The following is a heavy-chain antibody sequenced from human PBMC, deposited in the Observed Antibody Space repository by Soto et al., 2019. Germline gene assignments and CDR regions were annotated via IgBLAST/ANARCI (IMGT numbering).Heavy chain of an antibody. D-gene: IGHD3-10*01. V-gene: IGHV1-46*03. CDR3: ATVKRVWFVELGTPFDY. CDR2: INPSGGST. J-gene: IGHJ4*02. CDR1: GYTFTSYY. Sequence: QVQLVQSGAEVKKPGASVKVSCKASGYTFTSYYMHWVRQAPGQGLEWMGIINPSGGSTSYAQKCECRVIMTRDTSTSIVYMELSSLRSEDTAVYYCATVKRVWFVELGTPFDYWGKGTLVTVSS.